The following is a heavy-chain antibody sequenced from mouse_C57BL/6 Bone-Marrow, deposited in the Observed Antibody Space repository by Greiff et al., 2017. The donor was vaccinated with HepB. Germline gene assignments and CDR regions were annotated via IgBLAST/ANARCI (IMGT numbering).Heavy chain of an antibody. CDR3: ARGYYGNYGFAY. J-gene: IGHJ3*01. V-gene: IGHV1-55*01. Sequence: QVHVKQPGAELVKPGASVKMSCKASGYTFTSYWITWVKQRPGQGLEWIGDIYPGSGSTNYNEKFKSKATLTVDTSSSTAYMQLSSLTSEDSAVYYCARGYYGNYGFAYWGQGTLVTVSA. CDR1: GYTFTSYW. D-gene: IGHD2-1*01. CDR2: IYPGSGST.